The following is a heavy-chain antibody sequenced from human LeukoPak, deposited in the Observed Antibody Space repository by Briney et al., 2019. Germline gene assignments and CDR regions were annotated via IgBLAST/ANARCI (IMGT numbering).Heavy chain of an antibody. CDR3: ARMPDRSGGSCYRGNY. CDR2: IYHRGST. J-gene: IGHJ4*02. Sequence: PSGTLSLACAVSGVSISSSNWWSWVRQPPGKGLEWIGEIYHRGSTNYNPSLKSRVSISVDKSKNQFSLKLSSVTAADTAVYYCARMPDRSGGSCYRGNYWGQGTLVTVSP. D-gene: IGHD2-15*01. V-gene: IGHV4-4*02. CDR1: GVSISSSNW.